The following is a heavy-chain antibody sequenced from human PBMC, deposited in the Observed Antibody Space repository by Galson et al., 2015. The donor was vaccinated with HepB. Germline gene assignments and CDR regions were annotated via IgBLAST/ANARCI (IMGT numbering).Heavy chain of an antibody. CDR2: IIPVFRTS. CDR3: ARDSRGLGYCRGYNCYTSDPFDI. J-gene: IGHJ3*02. CDR1: GGTFTTYA. Sequence: SVKVSCKASGGTFTTYAINWVRQAPGQGLEWMGGIIPVFRTSNNAQKFQDRVTITADESTRTVYMELSSLRSDDTAVYYCARDSRGLGYCRGYNCYTSDPFDIWGQGTVVTVSS. V-gene: IGHV1-69*13. D-gene: IGHD2-15*01.